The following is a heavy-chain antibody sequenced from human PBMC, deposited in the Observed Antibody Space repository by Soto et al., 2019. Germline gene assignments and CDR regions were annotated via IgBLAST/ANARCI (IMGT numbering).Heavy chain of an antibody. V-gene: IGHV6-1*01. Sequence: SQTLSLTCAISGVSVSSNTASWNWIRQSPSRGLEWLGRTYFRSKWYNDYAVSVKSRIIINPDTSNNQFSLQLNSVTPEDTAVYFCAKGDNLGPKTGYAFDPWGQGIMVTVS. CDR2: TYFRSKWYN. J-gene: IGHJ5*02. D-gene: IGHD5-12*01. CDR1: GVSVSSNTAS. CDR3: AKGDNLGPKTGYAFDP.